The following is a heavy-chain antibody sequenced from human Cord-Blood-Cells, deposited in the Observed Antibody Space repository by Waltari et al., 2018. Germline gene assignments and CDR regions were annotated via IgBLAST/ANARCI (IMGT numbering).Heavy chain of an antibody. CDR1: GFTFSSYA. V-gene: IGHV3-23*01. J-gene: IGHJ4*02. CDR2: ISGSGGST. D-gene: IGHD3-16*01. CDR3: AITVRGIGFGYFDY. Sequence: EVQLLESGGGLVQPGGSLRLYCAASGFTFSSYARRWVRQAPGKGLEWVSAISGSGGSTYYADSVKGRFTISRDNSKNTLYLQMNSLRAEDTAVYYCAITVRGIGFGYFDYWGQGTLVTVSS.